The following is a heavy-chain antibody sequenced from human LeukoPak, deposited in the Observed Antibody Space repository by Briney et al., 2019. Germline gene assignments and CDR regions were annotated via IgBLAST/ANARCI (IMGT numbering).Heavy chain of an antibody. Sequence: GGSLRLSCAASGFTFSSYGMPWVRQAPGKGLEWVAVIWYDGSNKYYADSVKGRFTISRDNSKNTLYLQMNSLRAEDTAVYYCAREDRPDVAGGAFDIWGQGTMVTVSS. CDR2: IWYDGSNK. CDR3: AREDRPDVAGGAFDI. V-gene: IGHV3-33*01. CDR1: GFTFSSYG. J-gene: IGHJ3*02. D-gene: IGHD1-14*01.